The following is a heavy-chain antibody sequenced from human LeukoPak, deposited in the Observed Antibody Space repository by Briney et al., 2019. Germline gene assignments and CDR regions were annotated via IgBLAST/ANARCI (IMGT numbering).Heavy chain of an antibody. J-gene: IGHJ3*02. CDR3: ARDYGQRITMVRGVSRPAFDI. D-gene: IGHD3-10*01. CDR1: GYTFTGYY. V-gene: IGHV1-2*02. Sequence: ASVKVSCKASGYTFTGYYMHGVRQAPGQGVEWMGWSNPNSGGTNYPQNFPGRVPMPRHTSISTAYMELSRLRSDDTAVYYCARDYGQRITMVRGVSRPAFDIWGQGTMVTVSS. CDR2: SNPNSGGT.